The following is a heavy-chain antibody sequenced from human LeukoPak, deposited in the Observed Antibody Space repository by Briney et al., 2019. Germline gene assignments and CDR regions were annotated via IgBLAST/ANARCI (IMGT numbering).Heavy chain of an antibody. CDR3: ARDGLEVN. CDR2: IRISSSYI. CDR1: GFPFSSYS. V-gene: IGHV3-21*01. Sequence: GRTLRLSCAAPGFPFSSYSMNWLRQAPGKRQELVSSIRISSSYIYYADSVKGRFIISRDNAKNSLYLQMNSLRAEDTAVYCCARDGLEVNWGQGTMVTVSS. J-gene: IGHJ3*01. D-gene: IGHD3-22*01.